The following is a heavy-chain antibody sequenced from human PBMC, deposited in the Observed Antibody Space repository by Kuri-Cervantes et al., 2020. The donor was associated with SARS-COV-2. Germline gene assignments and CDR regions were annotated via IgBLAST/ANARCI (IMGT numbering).Heavy chain of an antibody. V-gene: IGHV3-11*06. J-gene: IGHJ4*02. CDR1: GFSFSDYY. Sequence: GESLKISCVASGFSFSDYYMSWIRQAPGKWLEWVSYISGSGGYTNYADSVKGRFTISRDNAKNSVYLQMRSVRAEDTAVYYCARDLISVTAYFDFWGQGTQVTVSS. CDR3: ARDLISVTAYFDF. CDR2: ISGSGGYT. D-gene: IGHD2-21*02.